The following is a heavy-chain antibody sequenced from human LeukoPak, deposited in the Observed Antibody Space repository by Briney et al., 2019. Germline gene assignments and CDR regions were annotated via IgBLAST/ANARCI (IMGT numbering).Heavy chain of an antibody. CDR1: GYTFTSYY. D-gene: IGHD2-21*01. V-gene: IGHV1-46*01. Sequence: ASVKVSCKASGYTFTSYYMHWVRQAPGQGLEWMGIINPSGGSTSYAQKFQGRVTMTRDTSTSTVYMELSSLRSEDTAVYYCARDQTRGRGCGRYYYGMDVWGQGTTVTVSS. CDR2: INPSGGST. J-gene: IGHJ6*02. CDR3: ARDQTRGRGCGRYYYGMDV.